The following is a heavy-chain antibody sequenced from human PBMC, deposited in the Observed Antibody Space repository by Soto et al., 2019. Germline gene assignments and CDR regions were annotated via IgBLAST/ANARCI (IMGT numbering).Heavy chain of an antibody. CDR3: AKESGSYSFYYYYGMDV. CDR2: INGHGDTT. D-gene: IGHD1-26*01. CDR1: GFTFSSYV. V-gene: IGHV3-23*01. Sequence: GGSLRLSCVASGFTFSSYVMSWVRQAPGKGLEWVSTINGHGDTTYYADSVKGRFIISRDNSKNTLYLQMNSLRAEDTAVYFCAKESGSYSFYYYYGMDVWAQGTTVTVSS. J-gene: IGHJ6*02.